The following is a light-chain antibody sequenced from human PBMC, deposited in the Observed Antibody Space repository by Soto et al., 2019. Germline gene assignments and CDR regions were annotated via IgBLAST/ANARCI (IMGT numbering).Light chain of an antibody. V-gene: IGKV2-30*01. J-gene: IGKJ2*01. Sequence: DVVMTQSPLLPVTLGQPASISCRSSQSPAYSDGNTYLNWFQQRPGQSPRRLIYYVSKRDSGVPYRFSGSGSGTDFRMKISRVEAEDVGVYYCMQGIHWPHTFRQGTKLEIK. CDR2: YVS. CDR1: QSPAYSDGNTY. CDR3: MQGIHWPHT.